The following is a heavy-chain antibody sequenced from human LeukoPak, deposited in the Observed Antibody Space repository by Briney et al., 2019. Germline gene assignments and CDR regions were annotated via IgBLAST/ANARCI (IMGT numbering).Heavy chain of an antibody. CDR2: INPNSGGT. CDR1: GYTFTGYY. D-gene: IGHD6-13*01. J-gene: IGHJ4*02. Sequence: ASVKVSCKASGYTFTGYYMHWVRQAPGQGLEWKGWINPNSGGTNYAQKFQGRVTMTRDTSISTAYMELSRLRSDDTAVYYCARDELFDSSGWYQPREPSDYWGQGTLVTVSS. V-gene: IGHV1-2*02. CDR3: ARDELFDSSGWYQPREPSDY.